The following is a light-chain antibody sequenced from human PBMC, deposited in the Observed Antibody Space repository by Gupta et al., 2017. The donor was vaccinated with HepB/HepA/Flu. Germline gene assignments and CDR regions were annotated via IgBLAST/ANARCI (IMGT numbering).Light chain of an antibody. CDR2: DSS. Sequence: EILMTQSPATLSVSPGERATLSCRASQSVSRKLAWYQQKPGQPPRLLMYDSSTRVNGSPARFSGSGSGTEFTLTSSSRQSEDFAVYYWQQYNNLVTFGGGTKVEIK. CDR3: QQYNNLVT. J-gene: IGKJ4*01. V-gene: IGKV3-15*01. CDR1: QSVSRK.